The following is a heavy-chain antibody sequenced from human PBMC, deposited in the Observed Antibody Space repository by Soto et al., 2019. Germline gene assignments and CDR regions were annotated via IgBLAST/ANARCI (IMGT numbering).Heavy chain of an antibody. V-gene: IGHV4-39*01. CDR2: VFYSAYT. J-gene: IGHJ4*02. D-gene: IGHD4-17*01. CDR1: GDSIGSSPYY. Sequence: PSETLSLTCTVSGDSIGSSPYYWGWLRQRPGNGLEWIGIVFYSAYTYLNPSLKSRVTISVDTSKNQFSLKLSSVTAAADTAIYYCARHDYGNPRRRGYFDYWGQGTLVTVSS. CDR3: ARHDYGNPRRRGYFDY.